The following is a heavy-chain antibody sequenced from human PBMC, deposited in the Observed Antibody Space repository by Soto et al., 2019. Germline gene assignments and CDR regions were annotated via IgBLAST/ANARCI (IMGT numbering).Heavy chain of an antibody. V-gene: IGHV1-69*06. J-gene: IGHJ4*02. CDR2: IDPIVDTS. Sequence: QVRLEQSGAEGKKPGSSVRVSCQASGGALTSYPIHWVRQAPGQGLEWMGVIDPIVDTSNLAENFKTRLTLNADTSTKTVYMDLTSLRSDDTAIYFCATYPRPYKWTDIWGRGTQLTVSS. CDR1: GGALTSYP. D-gene: IGHD1-20*01. CDR3: ATYPRPYKWTDI.